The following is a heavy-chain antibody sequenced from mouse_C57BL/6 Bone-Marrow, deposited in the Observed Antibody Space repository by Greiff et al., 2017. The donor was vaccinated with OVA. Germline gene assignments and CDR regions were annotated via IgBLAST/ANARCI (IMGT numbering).Heavy chain of an antibody. V-gene: IGHV1-63*01. CDR1: GYTFTNYW. CDR2: IYPGGGYT. D-gene: IGHD1-1*01. CDR3: ARGILRAGWYFDV. J-gene: IGHJ1*03. Sequence: VQLQQSGAELVRPGTSVKMSCKASGYTFTNYWIGWAKQRPGHGLEWIGDIYPGGGYTNYNEKFKGKATLTADKSSSTAYMQISSLTSEDSALYYGARGILRAGWYFDVWGTGTTVTVSS.